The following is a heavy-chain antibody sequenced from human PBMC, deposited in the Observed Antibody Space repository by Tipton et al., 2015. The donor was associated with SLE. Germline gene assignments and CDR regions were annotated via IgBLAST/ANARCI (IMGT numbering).Heavy chain of an antibody. V-gene: IGHV3-15*01. J-gene: IGHJ6*03. CDR2: IKSKTDGGTT. CDR3: TTRRGFGESFNYYYYMDV. Sequence: SLRLSCAASGFTFSNAWMSWVRQAPGKGLEWVGRIKSKTDGGTTDYAAPVKGRFTISRDDSKKTLYLQMNSLKTEDTAVYYCTTRRGFGESFNYYYYMDVWGKGTTVTVSS. CDR1: GFTFSNAW. D-gene: IGHD3-10*01.